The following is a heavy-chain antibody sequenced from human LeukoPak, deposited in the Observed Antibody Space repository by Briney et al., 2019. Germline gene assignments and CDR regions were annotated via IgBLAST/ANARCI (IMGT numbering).Heavy chain of an antibody. CDR3: ARLAVAGTDFDY. V-gene: IGHV6-1*01. Sequence: SQTLSLTCAISGDSVSSNSAAWNWIRQSPSRGLEGLGRTYYRSNWHNHYAVSVKSRITNNPETPKNPFSLQLKSVTPEDTAVYYCARLAVAGTDFDYWGQGSPVAVSS. CDR1: GDSVSSNSAA. D-gene: IGHD6-19*01. J-gene: IGHJ4*02. CDR2: TYYRSNWHN.